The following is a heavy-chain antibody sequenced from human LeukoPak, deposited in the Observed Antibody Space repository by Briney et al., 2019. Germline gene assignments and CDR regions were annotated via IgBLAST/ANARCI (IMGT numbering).Heavy chain of an antibody. V-gene: IGHV3-23*01. CDR2: DSGRDDST. CDR3: AKWGDYDILTGYYDPDY. D-gene: IGHD3-9*01. Sequence: GGSLRLSCAASGFTFSNYAMSWVRQAPGKGLEWVSADSGRDDSTYYADSVKGRFTISRDTSKNTLYLQMNSLRAEDTAVYYCAKWGDYDILTGYYDPDYWGQGTLVTVSS. J-gene: IGHJ4*02. CDR1: GFTFSNYA.